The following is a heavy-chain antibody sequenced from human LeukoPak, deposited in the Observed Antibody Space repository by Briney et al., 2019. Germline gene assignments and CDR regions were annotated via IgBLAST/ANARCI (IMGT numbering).Heavy chain of an antibody. V-gene: IGHV4-4*08. D-gene: IGHD6-13*01. CDR3: ARVVFSSSWYSYYFDY. Sequence: SETLSLTCTVSGGSISSYYWSWIRQPPGKGLEWIGRIYTSGSTNYNPSLRSRGTISVDTSKNQFSLKLSSVTAADTAVYYCARVVFSSSWYSYYFDYWGQGTLVTVSS. J-gene: IGHJ4*02. CDR2: IYTSGST. CDR1: GGSISSYY.